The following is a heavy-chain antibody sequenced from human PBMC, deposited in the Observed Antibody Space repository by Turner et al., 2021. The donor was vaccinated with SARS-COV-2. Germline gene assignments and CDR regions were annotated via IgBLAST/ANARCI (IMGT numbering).Heavy chain of an antibody. CDR3: AKAPSFSGHFDY. Sequence: EVHLLESGGGLVQPGGSLRLSCAASGFPFSTYAMSWVRQAPGKGLEWVSTISDSGGHTYYADSVKGRFTISRDNSKNTLYLQMNSLRAEDTAVYYCAKAPSFSGHFDYWGQGTLVTVSS. J-gene: IGHJ4*02. D-gene: IGHD5-12*01. V-gene: IGHV3-23*01. CDR2: ISDSGGHT. CDR1: GFPFSTYA.